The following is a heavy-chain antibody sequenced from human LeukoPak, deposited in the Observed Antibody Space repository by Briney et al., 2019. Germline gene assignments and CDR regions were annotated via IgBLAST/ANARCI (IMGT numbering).Heavy chain of an antibody. CDR3: ARGGTYYYDSSGYCFDY. V-gene: IGHV4-59*08. Sequence: SEALSLTCTVSGGSISSYYWSWIRRPPGKGLEWIGYIYYSGSTNYNPSLKSRVTISVDTSKNQFSLKLSSVTAADTAVYYCARGGTYYYDSSGYCFDYWGQGTLVTVSS. J-gene: IGHJ4*02. D-gene: IGHD3-22*01. CDR1: GGSISSYY. CDR2: IYYSGST.